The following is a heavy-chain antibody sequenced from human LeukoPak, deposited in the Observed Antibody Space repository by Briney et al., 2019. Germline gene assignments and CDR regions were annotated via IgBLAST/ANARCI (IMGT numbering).Heavy chain of an antibody. D-gene: IGHD6-6*01. V-gene: IGHV4-30-2*01. J-gene: IGHJ3*02. CDR3: AGGVSSSSSEGAFDI. CDR1: GGSISSGGYY. Sequence: SETLSLTCTVSGGSISSGGYYWSWIRQPPGKGLEWIGYIYHSGSTYYNPSLKSRVTISVDRSKNQFSLKLSSVIAADTAVYYCAGGVSSSSSEGAFDIWGQGTMVTVSS. CDR2: IYHSGST.